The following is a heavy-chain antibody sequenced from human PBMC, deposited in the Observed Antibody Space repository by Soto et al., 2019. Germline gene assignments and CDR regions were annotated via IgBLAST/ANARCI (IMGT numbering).Heavy chain of an antibody. CDR2: IYYSGST. J-gene: IGHJ5*02. CDR3: ARADLTGDRNWFDP. V-gene: IGHV4-30-4*01. CDR1: GGSISSGDYY. D-gene: IGHD7-27*01. Sequence: SETLSLKCPVSGGSISSGDYYWSWIRQPPGKGLEWIGYIYYSGSTYYNPSLKSRVTISVDTSKNQFSLKLSSVTAADTAVYYCARADLTGDRNWFDPWGQGTLVPVSS.